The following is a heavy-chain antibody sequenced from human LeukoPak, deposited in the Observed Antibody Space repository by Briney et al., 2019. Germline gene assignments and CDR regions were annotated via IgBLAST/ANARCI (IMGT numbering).Heavy chain of an antibody. D-gene: IGHD3-10*01. CDR2: IYYSGST. J-gene: IGHJ6*02. CDR1: GGSISSGDYY. V-gene: IGHV4-30-4*01. Sequence: SETLSLTCTVSGGSISSGDYYWSWIRQPPGKGLEWIGYIYYSGSTYYNPSLKSRVTISVDTSKNQFSLKLSSVTAADTAVYYCARIGRPARMVRGYGMDVWGQGTTVTVSS. CDR3: ARIGRPARMVRGYGMDV.